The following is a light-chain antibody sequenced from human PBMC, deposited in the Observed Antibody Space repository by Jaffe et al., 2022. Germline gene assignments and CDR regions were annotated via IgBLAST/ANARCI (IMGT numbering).Light chain of an antibody. CDR2: DVD. J-gene: IGLJ1*01. CDR1: TSDVGGYNF. Sequence: QSALTQPRSVSGSPGQSVTISCTGATSDVGGYNFVSWYQQHPDKAPKLMIYDVDKRPSGVPDRFSGSKSGNTASLTISGLQAEDEADYYCCSYAGSNTEVFGTGTKVTVL. CDR3: CSYAGSNTEV. V-gene: IGLV2-11*01.